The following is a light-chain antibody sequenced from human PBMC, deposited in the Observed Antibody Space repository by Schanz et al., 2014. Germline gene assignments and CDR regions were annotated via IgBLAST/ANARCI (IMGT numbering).Light chain of an antibody. J-gene: IGLJ1*01. CDR1: SSDVGSYNL. V-gene: IGLV2-23*01. CDR3: CSHGGNLGV. Sequence: QSALTQPASVSGSPGQSITISCTGTSSDVGSYNLVSWYQQHPGKAPKVIIYEGSKRPSGVPARFSGSKSGNTASLTISGLQADDEADYYCCSHGGNLGVFGTGTKLTVL. CDR2: EGS.